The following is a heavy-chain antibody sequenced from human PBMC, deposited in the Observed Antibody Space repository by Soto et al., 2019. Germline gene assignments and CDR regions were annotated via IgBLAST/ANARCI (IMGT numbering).Heavy chain of an antibody. CDR3: ATGLGSSRS. D-gene: IGHD3-10*01. Sequence: GGSLRLSCVGSGFTFSSYTMNWVRQTPGRGLEWVAYISRSGSTVYYADSVKGRFTVSRDNAKNSLYLQMDGLRDEDAAIYYCATGLGSSRSWGQGSLVTVSS. CDR2: ISRSGSTV. CDR1: GFTFSSYT. J-gene: IGHJ1*01. V-gene: IGHV3-48*02.